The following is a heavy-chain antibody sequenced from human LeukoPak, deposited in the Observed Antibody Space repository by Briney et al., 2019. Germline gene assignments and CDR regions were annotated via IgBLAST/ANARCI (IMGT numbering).Heavy chain of an antibody. J-gene: IGHJ4*02. D-gene: IGHD4-23*01. V-gene: IGHV3-11*04. CDR3: AKLAVVTSFDY. CDR2: ISSSGSTI. Sequence: GGSLRLSCAASGFTFSDYYMSWIRQAPGKGLEWVSYISSSGSTIYYADSVKGRFTISRDNSKNTLYLQMNSLRAEDTAVYYCAKLAVVTSFDYWGQGTLVTVSS. CDR1: GFTFSDYY.